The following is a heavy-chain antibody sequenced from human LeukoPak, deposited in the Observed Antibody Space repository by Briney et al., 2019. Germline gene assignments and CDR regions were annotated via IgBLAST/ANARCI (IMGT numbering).Heavy chain of an antibody. CDR3: ARVRSRGGSCYSDY. CDR2: INHSGST. V-gene: IGHV4-34*01. D-gene: IGHD2-15*01. CDR1: GGSFSGYY. Sequence: PETLSLTCAVYGGSFSGYYWSGIRQPPGKGLEWIGEINHSGSTNYNPSLKSRVTISVDTSKNQFSLKLSSVTAADTAVYYCARVRSRGGSCYSDYWGQGTLVTVSS. J-gene: IGHJ4*02.